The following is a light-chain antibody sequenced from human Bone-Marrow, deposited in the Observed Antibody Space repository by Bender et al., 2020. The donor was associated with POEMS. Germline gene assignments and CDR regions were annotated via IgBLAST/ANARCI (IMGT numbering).Light chain of an antibody. V-gene: IGLV2-14*02. J-gene: IGLJ2*01. CDR1: SSDVGTYNL. CDR2: EVS. CDR3: SSYGGSNNIL. Sequence: QSALTQPASVSGSPGQSITISCTGTSSDVGTYNLVSWYQQHPGKAPKFLLYEVSKRPSGVSNRFSGSKAGNTASLFVSGLQADDEADYYCSSYGGSNNILFGGGTKLTVL.